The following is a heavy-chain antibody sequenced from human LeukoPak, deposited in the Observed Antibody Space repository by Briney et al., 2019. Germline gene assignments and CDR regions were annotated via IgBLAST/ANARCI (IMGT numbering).Heavy chain of an antibody. Sequence: SVKVSCKASGGTFSSYAISWVRQAPGQGLEWMGGIIPIFGTANYAQKFQGRVTITADESTSTAYMELSSLRSEDTAVYYCEAWIESQVVDVWGQGTTVSVSS. CDR2: IIPIFGTA. D-gene: IGHD5-12*01. CDR3: EAWIESQVVDV. J-gene: IGHJ6*02. CDR1: GGTFSSYA. V-gene: IGHV1-69*13.